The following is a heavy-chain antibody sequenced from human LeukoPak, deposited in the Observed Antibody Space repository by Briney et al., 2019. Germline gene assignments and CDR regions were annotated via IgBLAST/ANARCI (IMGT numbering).Heavy chain of an antibody. D-gene: IGHD3-16*01. CDR3: NRALSYYGMDV. J-gene: IGHJ6*02. CDR2: IQSRTDGGTT. V-gene: IGHV3-15*01. Sequence: GGSLRLSCAASGFTFSNAWMSWVRQAPGKGMEWVGCIQSRTDGGTTDYAAPVKGRFTISRDDSKTTLYLQMSSLNTEDTAVYYCNRALSYYGMDVWGQGTAVTVSS. CDR1: GFTFSNAW.